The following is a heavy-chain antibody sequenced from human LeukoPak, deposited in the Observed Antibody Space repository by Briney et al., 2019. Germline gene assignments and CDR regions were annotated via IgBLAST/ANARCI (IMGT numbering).Heavy chain of an antibody. CDR3: ARDARDYVHDY. V-gene: IGHV3-48*01. J-gene: IGHJ4*02. CDR1: GFTFSRYS. D-gene: IGHD4-17*01. CDR2: ISSDTSTI. Sequence: GGSLRLSCAASGFTFSRYSMNWVRQAPGKGLEWVSYISSDTSTIYYADSMEGRFTISKDNAYNSLYLQMNSLRAEDTAVYYCARDARDYVHDYWGQGTLVTVSS.